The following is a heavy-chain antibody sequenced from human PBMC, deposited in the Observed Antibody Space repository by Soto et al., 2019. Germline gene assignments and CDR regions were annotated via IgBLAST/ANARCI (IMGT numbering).Heavy chain of an antibody. CDR2: IWYDGSNK. CDR3: AREDSSSWVDY. CDR1: GFTFSNYV. V-gene: IGHV3-33*08. J-gene: IGHJ4*02. Sequence: PGGSLRLSCAASGFTFSNYVMSWVRQAPGKGLEWVAVIWYDGSNKYYADSVKGRFTISRDNSKNTLYLQMNSLRAEDTAVYYCAREDSSSWVDYWGQGTLVTVSS. D-gene: IGHD6-13*01.